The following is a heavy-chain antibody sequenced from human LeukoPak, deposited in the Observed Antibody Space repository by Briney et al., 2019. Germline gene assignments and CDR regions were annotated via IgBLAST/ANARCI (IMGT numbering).Heavy chain of an antibody. D-gene: IGHD3-10*01. CDR2: IYHSGST. V-gene: IGHV4-38-2*02. CDR3: AGSVWFGEYYFYFDY. Sequence: SETLSLTCTVSGYSISSGYYWGWIRQPPGKGLEWIGTIYHSGSTYYNPSLKSRVTISVDTSKNQFSLKLSSVTAADTAVYYCAGSVWFGEYYFYFDYWGQGTLVTVSS. CDR1: GYSISSGYY. J-gene: IGHJ4*02.